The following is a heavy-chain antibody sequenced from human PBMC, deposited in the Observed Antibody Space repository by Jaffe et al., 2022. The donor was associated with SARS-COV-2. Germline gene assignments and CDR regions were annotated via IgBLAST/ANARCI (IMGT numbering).Heavy chain of an antibody. D-gene: IGHD4-17*01. J-gene: IGHJ6*02. CDR2: IIPIFGTA. V-gene: IGHV1-69*01. CDR1: GGTFSSYA. CDR3: ARETLNPYPLSTVTTLYHGMDV. Sequence: QVQLVQSGAEVKKPGSSVKVSCKASGGTFSSYAISWVRQAPGQGLEWMGGIIPIFGTANYAQKFQGRVTITADESTSTAYMELSSLRSEDTAVYYCARETLNPYPLSTVTTLYHGMDVWGQGTTVTVSS.